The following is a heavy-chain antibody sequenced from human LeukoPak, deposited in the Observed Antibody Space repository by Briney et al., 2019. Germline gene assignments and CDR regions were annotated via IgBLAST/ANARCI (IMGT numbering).Heavy chain of an antibody. Sequence: GGSLRLSCAASRFTFSNYGVNWVRQAPGKGLEWVSYINSRSSTIYYADSVRGRFTISRDNAKNSLYLQMNSLKAEDTAVYYCAREVGTPQAFDIWGQGTMVTVSS. CDR3: AREVGTPQAFDI. CDR1: RFTFSNYG. J-gene: IGHJ3*02. V-gene: IGHV3-48*01. CDR2: INSRSSTI. D-gene: IGHD1-26*01.